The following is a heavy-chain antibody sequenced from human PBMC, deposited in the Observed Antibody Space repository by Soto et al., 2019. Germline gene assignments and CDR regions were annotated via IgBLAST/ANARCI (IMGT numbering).Heavy chain of an antibody. D-gene: IGHD5-12*01. V-gene: IGHV6-1*01. Sequence: SQTLSLTCAISGDSVSSNTASWNWIRQSPSRGLEWLGRTYFRSKWYNDYAVSVKSRIIINPDTSNNQFSLQLNSVTPEDTAVYFCAKGDDLGPKTGYAFDPWGQGIMVTVS. CDR1: GDSVSSNTAS. CDR2: TYFRSKWYN. CDR3: AKGDDLGPKTGYAFDP. J-gene: IGHJ5*02.